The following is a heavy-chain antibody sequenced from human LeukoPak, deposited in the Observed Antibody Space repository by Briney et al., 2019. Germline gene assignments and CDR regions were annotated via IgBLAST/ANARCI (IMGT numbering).Heavy chain of an antibody. CDR1: EFTFSNYA. CDR2: IRGSGDST. D-gene: IGHD3-10*01. Sequence: GGSLRLSCAASEFTFSNYAMSWVRQAPGKGLEWVSAIRGSGDSTYYADSVKGRFTISRDNSKNTLYLQMNSLRAEDTAVYYCAKDYYYGSGSYWGAFDIWGQGTMVTVSS. V-gene: IGHV3-23*01. CDR3: AKDYYYGSGSYWGAFDI. J-gene: IGHJ3*02.